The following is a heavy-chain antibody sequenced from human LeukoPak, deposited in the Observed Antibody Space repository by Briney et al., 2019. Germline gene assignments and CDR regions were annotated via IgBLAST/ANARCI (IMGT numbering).Heavy chain of an antibody. CDR3: ARFTPSVPEPYYFDY. V-gene: IGHV3-23*01. CDR1: GFTFSSYA. Sequence: GGSLRLSCAASGFTFSSYAMSWVRQAPGKGLEWVSAISGSGGSTYYADSVKGRFTISRDNAKNSLYLQMNSLRAEDTAVYYCARFTPSVPEPYYFDYWGQGTLVTVSS. D-gene: IGHD1-14*01. J-gene: IGHJ4*02. CDR2: ISGSGGST.